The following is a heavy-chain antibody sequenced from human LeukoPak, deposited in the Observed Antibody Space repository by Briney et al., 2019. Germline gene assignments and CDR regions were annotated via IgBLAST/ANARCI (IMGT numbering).Heavy chain of an antibody. CDR1: GFTFSRYW. Sequence: GGSLRLSCAASGFTFSRYWMCWVRQAPGKGLEWVASIKQDGSEKYYVDSVKGRFTISRDNAKNSLYLQMNSLRAEDTAVYYCVRDRRYSSSWYPYWGQGTLVTVSS. CDR3: VRDRRYSSSWYPY. D-gene: IGHD6-13*01. V-gene: IGHV3-7*01. J-gene: IGHJ4*02. CDR2: IKQDGSEK.